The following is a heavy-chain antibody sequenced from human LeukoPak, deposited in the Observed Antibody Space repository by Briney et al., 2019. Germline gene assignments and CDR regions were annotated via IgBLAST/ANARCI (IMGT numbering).Heavy chain of an antibody. CDR2: IKSKTDGGTT. V-gene: IGHV3-15*01. J-gene: IGHJ4*02. D-gene: IGHD3-16*02. Sequence: GGSLRLSCAASGFTFSNAWMSWVRQAPGKGLEWVGRIKSKTDGGTTDYAAPVKGRFTISRDDSKNTLYLQMNSLKTEDTAVYYCTATYYDYVWGSYRYTPIDYWGQGTLVTVSS. CDR3: TATYYDYVWGSYRYTPIDY. CDR1: GFTFSNAW.